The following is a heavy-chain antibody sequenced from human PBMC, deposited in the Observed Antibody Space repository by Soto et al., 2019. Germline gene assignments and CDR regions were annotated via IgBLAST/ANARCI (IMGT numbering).Heavy chain of an antibody. D-gene: IGHD2-2*01. V-gene: IGHV4-30-2*01. CDR3: ARDKVYCSSTSCINWFDP. Sequence: QLQLQESGSGLVKPSQTLSLTCAVSGGSISSGGYSWSWIRQPPGKGLEWMGCIYHRGSTYDNPSLKSRVTISVDRSKNLFSLKLSSVTAADTDVYYCARDKVYCSSTSCINWFDPWGQGTLVTVSS. CDR2: IYHRGST. J-gene: IGHJ5*02. CDR1: GGSISSGGYS.